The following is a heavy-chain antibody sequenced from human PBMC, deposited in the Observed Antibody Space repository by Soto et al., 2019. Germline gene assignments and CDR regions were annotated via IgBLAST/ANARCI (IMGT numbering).Heavy chain of an antibody. D-gene: IGHD1-26*01. CDR2: ISGSGGST. J-gene: IGHJ6*02. V-gene: IGHV3-23*01. CDR1: GFTFSSYA. Sequence: GGSLRLSCAASGFTFSSYAMSWVRQAPGKGLEWVSSISGSGGSTYYADSVKGRFTISRDNSKNTLYLQMNSLRAEDTAVYYCARESGELLTQSYYYYYGMDVWGQGTTVTVSS. CDR3: ARESGELLTQSYYYYYGMDV.